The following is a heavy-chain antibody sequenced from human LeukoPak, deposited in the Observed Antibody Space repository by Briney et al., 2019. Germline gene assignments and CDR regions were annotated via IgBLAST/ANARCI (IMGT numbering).Heavy chain of an antibody. CDR1: GGSICSYY. CDR3: ARWDVRVITPYYYYYGMDV. D-gene: IGHD3-22*01. V-gene: IGHV4-59*01. CDR2: IYYSGST. J-gene: IGHJ6*02. Sequence: SETLSLTCTVSGGSICSYYWSWIRQPPGKGLEWIGYIYYSGSTNYNPTLRSRVTISVDTSKNQFSLKLSSVTAADTAVYYCARWDVRVITPYYYYYGMDVWGQGTTVTVSS.